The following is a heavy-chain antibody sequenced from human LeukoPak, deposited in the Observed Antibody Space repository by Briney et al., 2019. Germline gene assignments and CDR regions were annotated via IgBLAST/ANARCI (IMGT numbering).Heavy chain of an antibody. D-gene: IGHD3-10*01. Sequence: WASVKVSCKASGYTLTSYGISWVRQAPGQGLEWMGWISAYNGNTNYAQKLQGRVTMTTDTSTSTAYMELRSLRSDDTAVYYCARQLDSGSYYLYYYYYYMDVWGKGTTVTVSS. CDR3: ARQLDSGSYYLYYYYYYMDV. CDR2: ISAYNGNT. J-gene: IGHJ6*03. CDR1: GYTLTSYG. V-gene: IGHV1-18*01.